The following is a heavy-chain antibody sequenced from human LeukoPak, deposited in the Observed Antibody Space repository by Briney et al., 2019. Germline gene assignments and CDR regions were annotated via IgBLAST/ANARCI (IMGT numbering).Heavy chain of an antibody. J-gene: IGHJ4*02. CDR2: ISSSSITI. V-gene: IGHV3-48*01. CDR3: ARDCSGGSCYLGY. CDR1: GFTFSSYS. D-gene: IGHD2-15*01. Sequence: PGGSLRLSCAASGFTFSSYSMNWVRQAPGKGLEWVSYISSSSITIYYADSVKGRFTISRDNAKNSLYLQMNSLRAEDTAVYYCARDCSGGSCYLGYWGQGTLVTVSS.